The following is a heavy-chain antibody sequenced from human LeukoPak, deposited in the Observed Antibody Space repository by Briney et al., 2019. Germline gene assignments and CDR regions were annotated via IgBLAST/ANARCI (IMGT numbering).Heavy chain of an antibody. J-gene: IGHJ4*02. CDR3: AKESDVAAAGIDY. V-gene: IGHV3-7*01. D-gene: IGHD6-13*01. CDR1: GFTFSSYS. CDR2: VKQDGSEK. Sequence: GGSLRLSCAASGFTFSSYSMNWVRQAPGKGLEWVANVKQDGSEKSCVDSVKGRFTISRDNSKNTLYLQMNSLRVEDTAVYYCAKESDVAAAGIDYWGQGTLVTVSS.